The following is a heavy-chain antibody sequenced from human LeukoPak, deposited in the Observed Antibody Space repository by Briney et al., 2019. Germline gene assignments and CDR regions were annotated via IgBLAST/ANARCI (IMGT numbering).Heavy chain of an antibody. CDR3: AREVPRTMIVVVIDTDAFDI. CDR2: ISSSGSTI. V-gene: IGHV3-48*03. Sequence: GGSLRLSCAASGFTFSSYEMNWVRQAPGKGLEWVSYISSSGSTIYYADSVKGRFTISRDNAKNSLYLQMNSLRAEDTAVYYCAREVPRTMIVVVIDTDAFDIWGQGTMVTVSS. D-gene: IGHD3-22*01. CDR1: GFTFSSYE. J-gene: IGHJ3*02.